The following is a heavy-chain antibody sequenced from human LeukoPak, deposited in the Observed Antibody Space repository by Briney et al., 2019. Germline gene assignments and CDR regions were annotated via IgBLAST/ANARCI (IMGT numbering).Heavy chain of an antibody. Sequence: GGSLRLSCAASGFTFSSYSMNWVRQAPGKGLEWVSYISSSSSTIYYADSVKGRFTISRDNAKNSLYLQMNSLRAEDTAVYYCARALGGLVVPAAPLGYWGQGTLVTVSS. CDR3: ARALGGLVVPAAPLGY. CDR2: ISSSSSTI. J-gene: IGHJ4*02. V-gene: IGHV3-48*01. CDR1: GFTFSSYS. D-gene: IGHD2-2*01.